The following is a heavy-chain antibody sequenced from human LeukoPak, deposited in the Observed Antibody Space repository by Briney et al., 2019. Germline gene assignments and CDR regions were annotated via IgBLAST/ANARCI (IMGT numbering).Heavy chain of an antibody. V-gene: IGHV1-69*16. J-gene: IGHJ5*02. CDR3: AREDSSPSAAWFDP. CDR2: TIPILGTA. Sequence: SVTVSCKASGGTLNNFPFSWMRQAPGQGLEWMGGTIPILGTANYAEKFQGRLTITTDDSTSTVYMELSRLTSEDTAVYYCAREDSSPSAAWFDPWGQGTLVTVSS. D-gene: IGHD3/OR15-3a*01. CDR1: GGTLNNFP.